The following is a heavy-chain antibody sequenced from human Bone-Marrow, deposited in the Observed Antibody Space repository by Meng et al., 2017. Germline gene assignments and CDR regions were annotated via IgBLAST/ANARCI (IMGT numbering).Heavy chain of an antibody. CDR2: IYHSGST. V-gene: IGHV4-4*02. J-gene: IGHJ5*02. Sequence: VQLTERGPGMAKPSGTLPLTCAVSGGSISSPNWWSWVRQPPGRGLEWIGEIYHSGSTTYNPSLLSRVTISVDKSKNQFSLKLSSVTAADTAIYYCARVIYRPSGHNYFDPWGQGTLVTVSS. CDR3: ARVIYRPSGHNYFDP. CDR1: GGSISSPNW. D-gene: IGHD1-26*01.